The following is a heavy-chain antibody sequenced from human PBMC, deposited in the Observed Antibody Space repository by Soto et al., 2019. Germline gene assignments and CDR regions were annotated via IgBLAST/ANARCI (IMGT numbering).Heavy chain of an antibody. D-gene: IGHD2-21*02. J-gene: IGHJ5*01. CDR3: VRGPYCGSACNFAS. CDR1: GGTVTDYY. Sequence: LTCTVYGGTVTDYYWSWVREPAGKGLEWVGRIRPGGNTNYSPSLMSRVTMSVDTSQNQFSLKLTAVTASEKAVYYCVRGPYCGSACNFASCGQGALVTFSS. V-gene: IGHV4-4*07. CDR2: IRPGGNT.